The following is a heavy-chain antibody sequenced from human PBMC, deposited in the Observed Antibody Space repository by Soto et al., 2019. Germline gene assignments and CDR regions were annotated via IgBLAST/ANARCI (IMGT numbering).Heavy chain of an antibody. D-gene: IGHD6-19*01. Sequence: PGGSLRLSCAASGFTVRRNYMSWIRQAPGKGLEWVSAIYSDGTAYYSDSVKGRFTLSRDNSKNTLFLQMNSLRAADTAVYYCARISPPITVAGHFDYWGQGTMVTVSS. CDR3: ARISPPITVAGHFDY. CDR1: GFTVRRNY. V-gene: IGHV3-53*01. J-gene: IGHJ4*02. CDR2: IYSDGTA.